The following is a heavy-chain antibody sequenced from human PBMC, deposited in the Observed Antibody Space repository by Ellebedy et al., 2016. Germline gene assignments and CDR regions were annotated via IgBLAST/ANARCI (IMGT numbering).Heavy chain of an antibody. CDR2: ISSSSSYI. CDR3: AKVYTGLDY. CDR1: GFTFSSYS. Sequence: GESLKISXAASGFTFSSYSMNWVRQAPGKGLEWVSSISSSSSYIYYADSVKGRFTISRDNAKNSLYLQMNSLRAEDTAVYYCAKVYTGLDYWGQGTLVTVSS. J-gene: IGHJ4*02. V-gene: IGHV3-21*04. D-gene: IGHD2-2*02.